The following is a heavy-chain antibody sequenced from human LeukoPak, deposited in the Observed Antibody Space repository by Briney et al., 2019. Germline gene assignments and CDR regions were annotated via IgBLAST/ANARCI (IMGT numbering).Heavy chain of an antibody. V-gene: IGHV4-34*01. D-gene: IGHD6-13*01. Sequence: SETLSLTCAVYGGSFIGYYWSWIRQPPGKGLEWIGEINHSGSTNYNPSLKSRVTISVDTSKNQFSLKLSSVTAADTAVYYCARDIAAAAYFDYWGQGTLVTVSS. CDR1: GGSFIGYY. CDR2: INHSGST. J-gene: IGHJ4*02. CDR3: ARDIAAAAYFDY.